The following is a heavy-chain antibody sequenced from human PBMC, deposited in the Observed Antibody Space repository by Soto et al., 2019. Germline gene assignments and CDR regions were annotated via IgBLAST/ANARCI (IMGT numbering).Heavy chain of an antibody. D-gene: IGHD6-19*01. V-gene: IGHV3-48*03. CDR3: ARDQETVAGTGFDY. J-gene: IGHJ4*02. CDR2: ISSSGSTI. Sequence: QPGGSLRLSCAASGFTFSSYEMNWVRQAPGKGLEWVSYISSSGSTIYYADSVKGRFTISRDNAKNSLYLQMNSLRAEDTAVYYCARDQETVAGTGFDYWGQGTLVTVSS. CDR1: GFTFSSYE.